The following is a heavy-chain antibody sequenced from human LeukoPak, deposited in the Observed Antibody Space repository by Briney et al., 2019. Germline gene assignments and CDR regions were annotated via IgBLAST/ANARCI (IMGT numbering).Heavy chain of an antibody. J-gene: IGHJ5*02. V-gene: IGHV3-9*01. D-gene: IGHD1-1*01. Sequence: PGGSLRLSRAASGFTFDDYAMHWVRQAPGKGLEWVSGISWNSGSIGYADSVKGRFTISRDNAKNSLYLQMNSLRAEDTALYYCASGGRNGDNWFDPWGQGTLVTVSS. CDR2: ISWNSGSI. CDR1: GFTFDDYA. CDR3: ASGGRNGDNWFDP.